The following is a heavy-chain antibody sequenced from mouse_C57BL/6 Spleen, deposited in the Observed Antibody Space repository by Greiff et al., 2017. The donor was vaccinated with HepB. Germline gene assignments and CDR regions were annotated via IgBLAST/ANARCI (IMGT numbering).Heavy chain of an antibody. D-gene: IGHD2-3*01. CDR2: IYPRSGNT. Sequence: QVQLQQSGAELARPGASVKLSCKASGYTFTSYGISWVKQRTGQGLEWIGEIYPRSGNTYYNEKFKGKATLTADKSSSTAYMELRSLTSEDSAVYFCARDGYYPRAMDYWGQGPSVTVAS. CDR3: ARDGYYPRAMDY. J-gene: IGHJ4*01. V-gene: IGHV1-81*01. CDR1: GYTFTSYG.